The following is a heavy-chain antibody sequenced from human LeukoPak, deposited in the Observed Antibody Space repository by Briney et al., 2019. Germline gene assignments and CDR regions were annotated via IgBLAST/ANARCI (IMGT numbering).Heavy chain of an antibody. CDR3: ARVRGSYSVDY. CDR1: GFTFSDYY. D-gene: IGHD1-26*01. V-gene: IGHV3-11*04. CDR2: ISSSGTTI. Sequence: GGSLTPSCAASGFTFSDYYMSWIRQAPGKGLEWISYISSSGTTIYYADSVKGRFTISRDNAKNSLYLQMNSLRAEDTAVYYCARVRGSYSVDYWGQGTLVTVSS. J-gene: IGHJ4*02.